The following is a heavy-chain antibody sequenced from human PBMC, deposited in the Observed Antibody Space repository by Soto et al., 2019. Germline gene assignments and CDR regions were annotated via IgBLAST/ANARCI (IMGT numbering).Heavy chain of an antibody. V-gene: IGHV3-7*03. CDR1: GFIFGFYW. Sequence: EVHLEESGGDLVQPGGSLRLSCSASGFIFGFYWMTWVRQAPGKGLVWVANIERHGNDKYYVDSVTGRFTISRDNAQNSLLLQMNNLRAEDTAVYFCARIRATDYEIDYWGQGTLVTVSS. CDR2: IERHGNDK. CDR3: ARIRATDYEIDY. J-gene: IGHJ4*02. D-gene: IGHD3-22*01.